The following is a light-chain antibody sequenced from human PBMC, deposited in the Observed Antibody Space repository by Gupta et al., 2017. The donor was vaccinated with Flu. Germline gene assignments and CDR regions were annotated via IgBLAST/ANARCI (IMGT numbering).Light chain of an antibody. Sequence: IHVAPSPSSLSASVGDSVTITCRADQTITRWLAWYQKRPRKAPNLIFYKASTLASGVPTWCSGGGSRKVFTLTISRLQQDDFATYSCQQYDCVPLTFGPGTKVDIK. CDR1: QTITRW. CDR3: QQYDCVPLT. CDR2: KAS. V-gene: IGKV1-5*03. J-gene: IGKJ3*01.